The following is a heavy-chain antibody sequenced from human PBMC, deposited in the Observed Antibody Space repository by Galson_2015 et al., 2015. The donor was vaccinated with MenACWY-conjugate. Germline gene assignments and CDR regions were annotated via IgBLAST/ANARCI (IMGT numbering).Heavy chain of an antibody. CDR3: AADSIWAVLGSDYYYGMDV. V-gene: IGHV1-58*01. D-gene: IGHD2-21*01. CDR2: IVVGSGNT. CDR1: GFTFTSSA. Sequence: SVKVSCKASGFTFTSSAVQWVRQARGQRLEWIGWIVVGSGNTNYAQKFQERVTITRDMSTSTAYMELSSLRSEDTAVYYCAADSIWAVLGSDYYYGMDVWGQGTTVTVSS. J-gene: IGHJ6*02.